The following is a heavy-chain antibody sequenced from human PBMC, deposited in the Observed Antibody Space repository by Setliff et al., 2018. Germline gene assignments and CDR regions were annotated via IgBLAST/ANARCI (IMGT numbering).Heavy chain of an antibody. D-gene: IGHD2-15*01. V-gene: IGHV1-18*01. CDR3: ARDKGEFVMVAAGSCFDY. J-gene: IGHJ4*02. CDR2: ISAYNGNT. CDR1: GYTFTKYG. Sequence: GASVKVSCKASGYTFTKYGISWLRQAPGQGLEWMGWISAYNGNTNYAQKVQGRVTVTTDTSTNTAYMDLRSLRSDETAVYYCARDKGEFVMVAAGSCFDYWGQGTLVTVSS.